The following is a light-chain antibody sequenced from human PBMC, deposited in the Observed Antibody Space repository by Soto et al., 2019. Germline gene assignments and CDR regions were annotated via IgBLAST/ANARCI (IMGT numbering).Light chain of an antibody. J-gene: IGLJ2*01. CDR2: DVS. Sequence: SSLTQPRSVSGSPGQSATISCTGTSSDVGGYDFVSWYQQHPGKAPKLMISDVSKRPSGVPDRFSGSKSGNTASLTISGLQAEDEADYYCCSDAGDLARFGGGTKVTVL. CDR1: SSDVGGYDF. CDR3: CSDAGDLAR. V-gene: IGLV2-11*01.